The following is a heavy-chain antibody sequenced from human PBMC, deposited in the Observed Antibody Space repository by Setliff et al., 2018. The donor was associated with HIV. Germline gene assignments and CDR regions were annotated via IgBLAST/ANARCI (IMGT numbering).Heavy chain of an antibody. Sequence: SETLSLTCTVSGDSITSGGYFWSWIRQHPGKGLEWIGHIYYSGSANYNPSLKSRVTISVDTSKNQFSLKLSSVSAADTAMYYCARGNPDFDILTGYWSHYFDYWGQGRPVTVSS. J-gene: IGHJ4*02. D-gene: IGHD3-9*01. V-gene: IGHV4-61*08. CDR2: IYYSGSA. CDR1: GDSITSGGYF. CDR3: ARGNPDFDILTGYWSHYFDY.